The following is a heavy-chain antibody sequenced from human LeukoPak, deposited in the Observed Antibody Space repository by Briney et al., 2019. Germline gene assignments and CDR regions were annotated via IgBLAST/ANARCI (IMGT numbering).Heavy chain of an antibody. CDR1: GGSISSYY. V-gene: IGHV4-4*07. CDR2: VYASGST. J-gene: IGHJ4*02. CDR3: ARAYCSGGVCYHFDY. Sequence: KPSETLSLTCTVSGGSISSYYWSWIRQPAGKGLECIRRVYASGSTHYNPSLMSRVTMSVDTSKNQFSLRLSSVTAADTAVYYCARAYCSGGVCYHFDYWGQGTLVTVSS. D-gene: IGHD2-8*02.